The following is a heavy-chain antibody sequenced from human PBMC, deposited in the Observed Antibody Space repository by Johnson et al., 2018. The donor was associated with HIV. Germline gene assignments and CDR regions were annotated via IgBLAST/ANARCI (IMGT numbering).Heavy chain of an antibody. CDR2: ISWNSGSI. J-gene: IGHJ3*02. D-gene: IGHD1-26*01. CDR3: AREGGDDAFDI. Sequence: VQLVESGGGVVQPGGSLRLSCAASGFTFDDYAMHWVRQAPGKGLEWVSGISWNSGSIGYADSVKGRFTISRDNAKNSLYLQMNSLRAEDTAVYYCAREGGDDAFDIWGQGTMVTVSS. V-gene: IGHV3-9*01. CDR1: GFTFDDYA.